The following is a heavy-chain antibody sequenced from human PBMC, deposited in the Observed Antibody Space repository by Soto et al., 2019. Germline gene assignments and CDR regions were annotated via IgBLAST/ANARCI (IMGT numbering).Heavy chain of an antibody. V-gene: IGHV3-48*02. CDR1: GFTLSAYS. J-gene: IGHJ6*02. D-gene: IGHD3-16*01. Sequence: EVQLVESVGGLVQPGGSLRLSCAASGFTLSAYSMNWVRQAPGKGLEWISFINSGSDTIYYGDSVKGRFTISRDNAKNALYLQMNSLRDDDTAVYYCARPHLDRPTYYGLDVWGQGTTVTVSS. CDR3: ARPHLDRPTYYGLDV. CDR2: INSGSDTI.